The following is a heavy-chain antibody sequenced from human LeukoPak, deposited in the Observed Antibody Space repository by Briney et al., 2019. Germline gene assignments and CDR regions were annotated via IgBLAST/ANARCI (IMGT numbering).Heavy chain of an antibody. D-gene: IGHD2-8*01. Sequence: SETLSLTCTVSGGSISSYYWSWIRQPPGKGLEWIGYIYYSGSTNYNPSLKSRVTISVDTSKNQFSLKLSSVTAADTAVYYCARLGMDCTNGVCRQSYYYYYGMDVWGQGTTVTVSS. V-gene: IGHV4-59*01. CDR3: ARLGMDCTNGVCRQSYYYYYGMDV. J-gene: IGHJ6*02. CDR1: GGSISSYY. CDR2: IYYSGST.